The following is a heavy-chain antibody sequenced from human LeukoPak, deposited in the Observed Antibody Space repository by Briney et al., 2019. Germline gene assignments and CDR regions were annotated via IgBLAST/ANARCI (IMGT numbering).Heavy chain of an antibody. J-gene: IGHJ4*02. D-gene: IGHD3-16*01. CDR2: VSDSGGTT. CDR3: AKNSNWESDY. Sequence: GGSLRLSCAASGFTFSSYAMSWVRQAPGKGLEWVSGVSDSGGTTWDADSVKGRFTISRDNSKNTVYLQMNSLRVDDTAVYYCAKNSNWESDYWGQGTLVTVSS. V-gene: IGHV3-23*01. CDR1: GFTFSSYA.